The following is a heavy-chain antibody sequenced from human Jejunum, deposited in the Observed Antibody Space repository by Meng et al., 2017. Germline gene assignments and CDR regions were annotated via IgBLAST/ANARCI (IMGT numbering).Heavy chain of an antibody. V-gene: IGHV4-61*01. CDR3: ARGSRGYSYG. J-gene: IGHJ4*02. D-gene: IGHD5-18*01. CDR1: GGSVSSGSYY. Sequence: QLQLQESGPGLVGPSETLSLTCTVSGGSVSSGSYYWSWIRQPPGKGLEWIGYIYYGGTTNYNPSLKSRVTISADTSKNQFSLKLSSVTAADTAVYYCARGSRGYSYGWGQGTLVTVSS. CDR2: IYYGGTT.